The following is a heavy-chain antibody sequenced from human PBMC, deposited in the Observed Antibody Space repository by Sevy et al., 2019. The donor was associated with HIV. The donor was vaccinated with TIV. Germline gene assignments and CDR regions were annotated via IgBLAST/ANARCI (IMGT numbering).Heavy chain of an antibody. V-gene: IGHV3-23*01. D-gene: IGHD2-8*01. CDR3: AREGCTKPHDY. J-gene: IGHJ4*02. CDR1: GFTFSKYS. CDR2: LSFGCGEI. Sequence: GGSLRLSCAASGFTFSKYSMSWVRQPPGKGLEWVSTLSFGCGEINYADSVKGRLTISRDNSKSSVYLQMNNLGPEDTAVYYCAREGCTKPHDYWGQGTLFTVSS.